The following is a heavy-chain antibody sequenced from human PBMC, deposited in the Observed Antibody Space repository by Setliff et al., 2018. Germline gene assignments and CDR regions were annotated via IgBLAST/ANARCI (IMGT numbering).Heavy chain of an antibody. CDR1: GGSISSGSYY. CDR3: ARGRSNFWGYYFDY. V-gene: IGHV4-61*02. CDR2: IYTSGST. J-gene: IGHJ4*02. D-gene: IGHD3-3*01. Sequence: PSETLSLTCTVSGGSISSGSYYWSWIRQPAGKGLEWIGRIYTSGSTNYNPSLKSRVTISVDTSKNQFSLKLSSVTAADTAVYYCARGRSNFWGYYFDYWGQGTLVTVSS.